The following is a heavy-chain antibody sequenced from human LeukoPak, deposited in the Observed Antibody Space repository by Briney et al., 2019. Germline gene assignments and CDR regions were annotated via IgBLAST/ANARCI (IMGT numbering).Heavy chain of an antibody. D-gene: IGHD3-16*01. V-gene: IGHV3-21*01. CDR3: GRAFPPLRTSSAGDL. CDR2: ISGLSSHI. CDR1: GFTFSDYD. J-gene: IGHJ4*02. Sequence: GGSLRLSCSASGFTFSDYDMTWVRQAPGMGLEWVSSISGLSSHIYYGDSVKGRFSISRDNAKNSLYLQMNSLGAEDTAVYYCGRAFPPLRTSSAGDLWGQGTLVTVSS.